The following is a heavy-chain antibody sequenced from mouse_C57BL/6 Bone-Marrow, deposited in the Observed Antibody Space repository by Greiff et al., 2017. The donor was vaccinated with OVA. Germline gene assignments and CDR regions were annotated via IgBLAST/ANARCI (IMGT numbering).Heavy chain of an antibody. CDR3: TTGYDYDWYFDV. CDR1: GFNIKDDY. J-gene: IGHJ1*03. Sequence: VHVKQSGAELVRPGASVKLSCTASGFNIKDDYMHWVKQRPEQGLEWIGWIDPENGDTEYASKFQGKATITADTSSNTAYLQLSSLTSEDTAVYYCTTGYDYDWYFDVWGTGTTVTVSS. D-gene: IGHD2-4*01. V-gene: IGHV14-4*01. CDR2: IDPENGDT.